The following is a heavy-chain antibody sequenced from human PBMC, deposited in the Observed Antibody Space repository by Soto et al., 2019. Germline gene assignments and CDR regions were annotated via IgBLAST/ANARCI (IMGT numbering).Heavy chain of an antibody. CDR3: ARKLGDYIWGSYRSIWFDP. V-gene: IGHV1-58*02. CDR2: IVVGSGNT. J-gene: IGHJ5*02. Sequence: SVKVSCKASGFTFTSSAMQWVRQARGQRLEWIGWIVVGSGNTGYAQKFQGRVTMARNTSISTAYMELSSLRSEDTAVYYCARKLGDYIWGSYRSIWFDPWGQGTLVTVSS. D-gene: IGHD3-16*02. CDR1: GFTFTSSA.